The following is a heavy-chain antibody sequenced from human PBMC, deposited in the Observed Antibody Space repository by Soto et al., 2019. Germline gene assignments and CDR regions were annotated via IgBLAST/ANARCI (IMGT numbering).Heavy chain of an antibody. J-gene: IGHJ4*02. CDR1: GFTFSSYG. Sequence: QVQLVESGGGVVQPGRSLRLSCAASGFTFSSYGMHWVRQAPGKGLERGAVISYDGSNKSYADSVKGRFTISRDNSKNTLYLQMNSLRAEDTAVYYCAKDRIQLWGGDLFDYWGQGTLVTVSS. V-gene: IGHV3-30*18. CDR3: AKDRIQLWGGDLFDY. CDR2: ISYDGSNK. D-gene: IGHD5-18*01.